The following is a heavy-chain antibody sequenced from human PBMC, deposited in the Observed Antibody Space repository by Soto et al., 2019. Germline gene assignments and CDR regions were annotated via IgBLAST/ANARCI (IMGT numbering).Heavy chain of an antibody. J-gene: IGHJ6*02. Sequence: QVQLQESGPRLMNPSQTLSLTCTVSGGSITTGGYYWSWVRQHPGKGLEWIGHIYHSGTTFYNPSLKSRVTISVDTSKNQFSLRLSSVTAADTAVYYCARDQQQLVRTRFSYYGMDVWGQGTTVTVSS. CDR3: ARDQQQLVRTRFSYYGMDV. CDR2: IYHSGTT. D-gene: IGHD1-1*01. V-gene: IGHV4-31*03. CDR1: GGSITTGGYY.